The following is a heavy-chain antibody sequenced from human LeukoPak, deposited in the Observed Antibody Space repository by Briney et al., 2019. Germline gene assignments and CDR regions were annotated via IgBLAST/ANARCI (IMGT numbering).Heavy chain of an antibody. J-gene: IGHJ4*02. CDR2: IGTAGDT. V-gene: IGHV3-13*01. D-gene: IGHD1-1*01. CDR1: GFTFSDDD. CDR3: ARVAKERVGGVYYFDY. Sequence: GGSLRLSCAASGFTFSDDDMHWVRQATGKGLEWVSAIGTAGDTYYTGSVKGRFTISRENAKNSLYLQMNSLRAGDTAVYYCARVAKERVGGVYYFDYWGQGTLVTVSS.